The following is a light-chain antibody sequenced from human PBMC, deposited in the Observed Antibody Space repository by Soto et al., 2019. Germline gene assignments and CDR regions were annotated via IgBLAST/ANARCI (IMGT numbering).Light chain of an antibody. Sequence: IQMTQSPSTLSASVGDRVPITCRASESISGWLAWYQQKPGKAPKLLIYKASSLESGVPSRFSGSGSGTEFILTISSLQPDDFATYYCQHYDSYSWTFGQGTKVDIK. V-gene: IGKV1-5*03. CDR3: QHYDSYSWT. CDR1: ESISGW. J-gene: IGKJ1*01. CDR2: KAS.